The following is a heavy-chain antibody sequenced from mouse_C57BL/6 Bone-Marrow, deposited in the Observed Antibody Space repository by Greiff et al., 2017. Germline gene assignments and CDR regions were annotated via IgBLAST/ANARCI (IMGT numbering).Heavy chain of an antibody. V-gene: IGHV1-59*01. CDR1: GYTFTSYW. J-gene: IGHJ3*01. CDR3: ARRDYYGSAWLAY. Sequence: VQLQQPGAELVRPGTSVKLSCKASGYTFTSYWMHWVKQRPGQGLEWIGVIDPSDSYTNYNQKFKGKATLTVDTSSSTAYMQLSSLTSEDSAVYYCARRDYYGSAWLAYWGQGTLVTVSA. D-gene: IGHD1-1*01. CDR2: IDPSDSYT.